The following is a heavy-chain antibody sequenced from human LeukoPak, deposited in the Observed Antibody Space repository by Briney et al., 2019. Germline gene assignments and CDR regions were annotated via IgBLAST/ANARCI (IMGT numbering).Heavy chain of an antibody. Sequence: SVKVSCKASGGTFSSYAISWLRQAPGQGLEWMGGIIPIFGTANYAQKFQGRVTITTGEYTSTAYMELSSLRSEDTAVYYCARWSYSSPTYYYYYYMDVWGKGTTVTVSS. V-gene: IGHV1-69*05. CDR2: IIPIFGTA. J-gene: IGHJ6*03. D-gene: IGHD6-13*01. CDR3: ARWSYSSPTYYYYYYMDV. CDR1: GGTFSSYA.